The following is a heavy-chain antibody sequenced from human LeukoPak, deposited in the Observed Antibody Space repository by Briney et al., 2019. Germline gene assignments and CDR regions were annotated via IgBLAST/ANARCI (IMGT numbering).Heavy chain of an antibody. Sequence: PGGSLRLSCAASGFTFSSYWMHWVRQAPGKGLVWVSRINSDGSSTSYADSVKGRFTISRDNAKNTLYLQMNSLRAEDTAVYYCARDGGSYDYVWGSYRYKNPSDYWGQGTLVTVSS. CDR3: ARDGGSYDYVWGSYRYKNPSDY. J-gene: IGHJ4*02. CDR1: GFTFSSYW. CDR2: INSDGSST. V-gene: IGHV3-74*01. D-gene: IGHD3-16*02.